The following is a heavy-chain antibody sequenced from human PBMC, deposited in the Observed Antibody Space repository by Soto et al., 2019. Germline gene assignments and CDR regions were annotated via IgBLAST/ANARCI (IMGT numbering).Heavy chain of an antibody. CDR1: GGYISSYY. J-gene: IGHJ4*02. CDR2: IYYSGST. CDR3: ARTRAYYFDY. V-gene: IGHV4-59*01. Sequence: SETLSLTCTVSGGYISSYYWSWIRQPPGKGLEWIGYIYYSGSTNYNPSLKSRVTISVDTSKNQFSLKLSSVTAADTAVYYCARTRAYYFDYWGQGTLVTVSS.